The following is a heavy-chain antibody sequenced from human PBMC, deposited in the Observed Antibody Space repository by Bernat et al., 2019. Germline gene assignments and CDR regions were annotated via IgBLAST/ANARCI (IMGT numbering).Heavy chain of an antibody. CDR1: GFSLSANGVG. D-gene: IGHD6-19*01. V-gene: IGHV2-5*02. Sequence: QITLKESGPTLVKPTQTLTLTCTFSGFSLSANGVGVGWIRQPPGKALEWLALIYWDDVKRYSPSLKSRLTITKDTSKNQVVLTMTNMDAVDTSTYYCAHRLLPPSGSCLWVAFDVWGKGTMVTVFS. CDR2: IYWDDVK. CDR3: AHRLLPPSGSCLWVAFDV. J-gene: IGHJ3*01.